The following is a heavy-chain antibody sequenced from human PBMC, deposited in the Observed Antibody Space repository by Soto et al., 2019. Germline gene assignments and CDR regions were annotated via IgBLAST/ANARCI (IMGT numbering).Heavy chain of an antibody. CDR2: VYHNENT. CDR3: ARRERYYGSPGWFDP. CDR1: GGSINDSAYY. J-gene: IGHJ5*02. V-gene: IGHV4-39*01. D-gene: IGHD3-16*01. Sequence: SETLSLTCTVSGGSINDSAYYWGWIRQAPGKGLEWIGTVYHNENTYYNPSLKSRITISADTAKNQFSLNLRSVTAADTAIYFCARRERYYGSPGWFDPWGQGTLVTVSS.